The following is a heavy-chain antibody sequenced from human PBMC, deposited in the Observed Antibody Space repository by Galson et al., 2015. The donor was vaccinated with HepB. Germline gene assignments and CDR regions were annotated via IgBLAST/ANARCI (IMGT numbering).Heavy chain of an antibody. Sequence: QSGAEVKKPGESLKISCKGSGYSFTSYWIGWVRQMPGKGLEWMGIIYPGDSDTRYSPSFQGQVTTSADKSISTAYLQWSSLKASDTAMYYCARGTTVVTPVWYFDLWGRGTLVTVSS. D-gene: IGHD4-23*01. CDR2: IYPGDSDT. CDR1: GYSFTSYW. V-gene: IGHV5-51*01. J-gene: IGHJ2*01. CDR3: ARGTTVVTPVWYFDL.